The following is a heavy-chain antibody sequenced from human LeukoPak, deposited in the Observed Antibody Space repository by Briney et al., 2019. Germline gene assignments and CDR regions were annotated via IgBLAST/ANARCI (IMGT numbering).Heavy chain of an antibody. Sequence: GGSLRLSCAASEFTFSSYALTWVRQAPGKGLEWVSVIYSGGSTNYADSVKGRFTISRDNSKNTLFLQMNSLRAEDTAVYYCARRGSGSYYNLDYWGQGTLVTVSS. J-gene: IGHJ4*02. CDR3: ARRGSGSYYNLDY. V-gene: IGHV3-53*01. D-gene: IGHD3-10*01. CDR2: IYSGGST. CDR1: EFTFSSYA.